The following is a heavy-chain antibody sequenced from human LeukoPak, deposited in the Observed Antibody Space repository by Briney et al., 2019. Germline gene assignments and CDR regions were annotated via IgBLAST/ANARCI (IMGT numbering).Heavy chain of an antibody. CDR2: IYYSGST. J-gene: IGHJ1*01. CDR3: AREPYNWNDGEYFQH. Sequence: PSETLSLTCTVSGGSISSSSYYWGWIRQPPGKGLEGIVSIYYSGSTYYNPSLKSRVIISVDTSKNQFSLKLTSVPAADTAVYYCAREPYNWNDGEYFQHWGQGTLVTVSS. D-gene: IGHD1-1*01. CDR1: GGSISSSSYY. V-gene: IGHV4-39*02.